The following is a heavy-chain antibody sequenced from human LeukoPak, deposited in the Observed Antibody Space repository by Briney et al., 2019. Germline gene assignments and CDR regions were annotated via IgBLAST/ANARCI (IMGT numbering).Heavy chain of an antibody. J-gene: IGHJ4*02. D-gene: IGHD3-10*01. V-gene: IGHV3-7*01. CDR2: IDPDGSEK. CDR1: GFTFNSYW. CDR3: ARIYYFGDNNWRYFDN. Sequence: GGSLRLSCAASGFTFNSYWMSWVRQAPGKGREWVANIDPDGSEKQYGDSVKGRFTTSRDNAKNSLYLQMNSLRAEDTAIYYCARIYYFGDNNWRYFDNWGQGTLVTVSS.